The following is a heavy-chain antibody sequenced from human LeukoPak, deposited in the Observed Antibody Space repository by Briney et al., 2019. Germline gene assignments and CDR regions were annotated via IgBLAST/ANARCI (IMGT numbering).Heavy chain of an antibody. CDR1: GFTFSSYA. D-gene: IGHD2-8*01. CDR3: ARVPRLIYGMDV. Sequence: GGSLRLSCAASGFTFSSYAMSRVRQAPGKGLEWVSVIYSGGSTYYADSVKGRFTISRDNSKNTLYLQMNSLRAEDTAVYYCARVPRLIYGMDVWGQGTTVTVSS. CDR2: IYSGGST. J-gene: IGHJ6*02. V-gene: IGHV3-53*01.